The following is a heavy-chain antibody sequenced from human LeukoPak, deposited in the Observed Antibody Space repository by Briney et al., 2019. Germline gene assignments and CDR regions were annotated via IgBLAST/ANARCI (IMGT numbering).Heavy chain of an antibody. CDR2: INPNSGGT. CDR1: GYTFTSYY. Sequence: ASVKVSCKASGYTFTSYYMHSVRQAPGQGLEWMGWINPNSGGTNYAQKFQGRVTMTRDTSISTAYMELSRLRSDDTAVYYCARGCSSTSCYTEDAFDIWGQGTMVTVSS. CDR3: ARGCSSTSCYTEDAFDI. V-gene: IGHV1-2*02. J-gene: IGHJ3*02. D-gene: IGHD2-2*02.